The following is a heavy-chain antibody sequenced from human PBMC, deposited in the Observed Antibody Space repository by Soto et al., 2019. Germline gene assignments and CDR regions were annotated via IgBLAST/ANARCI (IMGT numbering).Heavy chain of an antibody. CDR1: GYTFTSFN. CDR2: MNPNTGNT. D-gene: IGHD3-3*02. CDR3: ARCHFNPTANDF. Sequence: QGQLVQPGAEVKKPGASVRVSCKASGYTFTSFNIHWVRQATGKGLEWMGWMNPNTGNTGYAQKFQGRVNMTRNTSIRTAYMELSSLRSEDTAIYYCARCHFNPTANDFWGQGTLVRVSS. J-gene: IGHJ4*02. V-gene: IGHV1-8*01.